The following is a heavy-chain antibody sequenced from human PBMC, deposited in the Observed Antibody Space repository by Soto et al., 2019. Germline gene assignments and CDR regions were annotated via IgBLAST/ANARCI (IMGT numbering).Heavy chain of an antibody. V-gene: IGHV4-39*01. Sequence: ETLSLTCTVSGGSISSSSYYWGWIRQPPGKGLEWIGSIYYSGSTYYNPSLKSRVTISVDTSKNQFSLKLSSVTAADTAVYYCASSHYYFDYWGQGTLVTVSS. CDR1: GGSISSSSYY. J-gene: IGHJ4*02. CDR2: IYYSGST. CDR3: ASSHYYFDY.